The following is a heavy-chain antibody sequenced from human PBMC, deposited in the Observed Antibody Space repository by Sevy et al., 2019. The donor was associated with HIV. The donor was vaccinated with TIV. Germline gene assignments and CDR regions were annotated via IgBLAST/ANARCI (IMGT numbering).Heavy chain of an antibody. CDR3: ARDDGNYSFHY. D-gene: IGHD1-26*01. V-gene: IGHV3-7*01. CDR1: GFTFSKYW. Sequence: GGSLRLSCAASGFTFSKYWMGWVRQAPGKGLEWVANIKQDAGQKYYVDSVKGRFTISRDNAKNSLYLQMNSLRAEDTAVYFYARDDGNYSFHYWGQGTLVTVSS. J-gene: IGHJ4*02. CDR2: IKQDAGQK.